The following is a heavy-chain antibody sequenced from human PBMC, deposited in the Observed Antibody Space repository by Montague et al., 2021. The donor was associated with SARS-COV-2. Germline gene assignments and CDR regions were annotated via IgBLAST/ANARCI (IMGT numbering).Heavy chain of an antibody. CDR1: GGSISSYY. J-gene: IGHJ4*02. D-gene: IGHD3-22*01. Sequence: SETLSLTCTVSGGSISSYYWNWIRQPPGKGLEWIGYIYYSGSTNYNPSLKSRVTISVDTSKNQLSLKLSSVTAADTAVYYCARGGGSGYRYYFDYWGQGTLVAVSS. CDR3: ARGGGSGYRYYFDY. CDR2: IYYSGST. V-gene: IGHV4-59*01.